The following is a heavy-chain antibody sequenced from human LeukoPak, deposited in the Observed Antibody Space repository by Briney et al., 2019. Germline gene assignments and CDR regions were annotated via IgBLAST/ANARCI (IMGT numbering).Heavy chain of an antibody. V-gene: IGHV3-30*03. CDR1: GFTFSSYG. CDR3: AFGDPFDY. Sequence: PGGSLRLSCAASGFTFSSYGMHWVRQAPGKGLEWVAVISYDGSNKYYADSVKGRFTISRDNSKNTLYLQMNSLRAEDTAVYYCAFGDPFDYWGQGTLVTVSS. D-gene: IGHD3-10*01. CDR2: ISYDGSNK. J-gene: IGHJ4*02.